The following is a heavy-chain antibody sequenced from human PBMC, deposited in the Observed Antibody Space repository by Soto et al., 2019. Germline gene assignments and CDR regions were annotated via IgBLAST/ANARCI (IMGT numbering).Heavy chain of an antibody. CDR1: GFTFSSYG. CDR2: ISYDGSNK. D-gene: IGHD6-13*01. Sequence: QVQLVESGGGVVQPGRSLRLSCAASGFTFSSYGMHWVRQAPGKGLEWVAVISYDGSNKYYADSVKGRFTIFRDNSKNTLYLQMNSVRAEDTAVYYCAKDEAAGIDYWGQGTLVTVSS. V-gene: IGHV3-30*18. CDR3: AKDEAAGIDY. J-gene: IGHJ4*02.